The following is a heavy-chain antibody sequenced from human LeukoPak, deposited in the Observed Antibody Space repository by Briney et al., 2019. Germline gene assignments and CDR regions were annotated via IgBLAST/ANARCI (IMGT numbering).Heavy chain of an antibody. CDR1: GFIFSSYA. D-gene: IGHD6-13*01. J-gene: IGHJ4*02. Sequence: PGGSLRLSCAASGFIFSSYAVHWVRQAPGKGLEWVAFISFDGSNKYYADSVKGRFTISRDNSKNTLYLQMNSLRAEDTAVYYCATNLGSSWPNYWGQGTLVTVSS. CDR2: ISFDGSNK. CDR3: ATNLGSSWPNY. V-gene: IGHV3-30-3*01.